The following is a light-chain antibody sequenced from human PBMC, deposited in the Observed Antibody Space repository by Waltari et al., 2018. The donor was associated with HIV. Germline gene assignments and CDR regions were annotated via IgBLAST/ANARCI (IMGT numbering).Light chain of an antibody. V-gene: IGLV2-14*03. CDR1: SGDVGGYPF. CDR3: SSYTSSGPRYVL. Sequence: SALTPPASVSGSPGQSIPISCSGTSGDVGGYPFVSWSQKHPGKAPKLIIYNVSSRPSGVSIRFSGSRSANTASLTISGLQVEDEADYFCSSYTSSGPRYVLFGGGTRLTVL. J-gene: IGLJ2*01. CDR2: NVS.